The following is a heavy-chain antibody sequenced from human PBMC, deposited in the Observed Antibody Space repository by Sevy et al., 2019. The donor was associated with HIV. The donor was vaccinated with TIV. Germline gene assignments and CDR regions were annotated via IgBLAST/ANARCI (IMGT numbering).Heavy chain of an antibody. CDR2: IWYDGSNK. Sequence: GGSLRLSCAASGFTFSSYGMHWVRQAPGKGLEWVAVIWYDGSNKYYADSVKGRFTISRDNSKNTLYLQMNSLRAEDTAVYYCAREPPGGGYIHFDYWGQGTLVTVSS. J-gene: IGHJ4*02. CDR1: GFTFSSYG. CDR3: AREPPGGGYIHFDY. D-gene: IGHD5-12*01. V-gene: IGHV3-33*01.